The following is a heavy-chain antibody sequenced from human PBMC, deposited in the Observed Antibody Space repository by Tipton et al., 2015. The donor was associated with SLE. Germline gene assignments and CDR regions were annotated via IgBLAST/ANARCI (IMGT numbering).Heavy chain of an antibody. CDR3: ARAVTTVVTRAYWYFDL. Sequence: SLRLSCAVSGGSISSSNWWSWVRQPPGKGLEWIGEIYHSGSTNYNPSLKSRVTISVDKSKNQFSLKLSSVTAADTAVYYCARAVTTVVTRAYWYFDLWGRGTLVTAPS. CDR2: IYHSGST. V-gene: IGHV4-4*02. J-gene: IGHJ2*01. CDR1: GGSISSSNW. D-gene: IGHD4-23*01.